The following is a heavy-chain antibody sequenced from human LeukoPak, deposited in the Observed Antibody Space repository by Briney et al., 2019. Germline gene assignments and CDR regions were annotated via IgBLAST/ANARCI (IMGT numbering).Heavy chain of an antibody. J-gene: IGHJ6*02. CDR1: DGSISSYY. Sequence: SETLSLTCTVSDGSISSYYWSWIRQPPGKGLEWIGYIYYSGSINYNPSLKSRVTISVDTSKNQFSLKLSSVTAADTAVYYCATASMDVWGQGTTVTVSS. CDR2: IYYSGSI. CDR3: ATASMDV. V-gene: IGHV4-59*08.